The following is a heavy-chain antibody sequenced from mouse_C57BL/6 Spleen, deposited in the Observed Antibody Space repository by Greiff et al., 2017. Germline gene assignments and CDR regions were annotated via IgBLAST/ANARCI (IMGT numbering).Heavy chain of an antibody. CDR3: ARSATTVVPCDY. V-gene: IGHV1-69*01. CDR2: IDPSDSYT. CDR1: GYTFTSYW. J-gene: IGHJ2*01. D-gene: IGHD1-1*01. Sequence: QVQLQQPGAELVMPGASVKLSCKASGYTFTSYWMHWVKQRPGQGLEWIGEIDPSDSYTNYNQKFKGKSTLTVDKSSSTAYMQLSSLTSEDSAVYYCARSATTVVPCDYWGQGTTLTVSS.